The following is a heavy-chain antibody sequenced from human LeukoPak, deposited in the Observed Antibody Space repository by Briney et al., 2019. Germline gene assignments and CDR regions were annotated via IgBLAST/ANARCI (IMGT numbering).Heavy chain of an antibody. CDR3: ARRDYYGSGSYWGAFDY. CDR2: GYPGDSDSDT. CDR1: GYTFTNYW. Sequence: GESLKISCKGSGYTFTNYWIGWVRQMPGKGLEWMGVGYPGDSDSDTKYSPSFQGQVTISADKSISTAYLQWSSLKASDTAIYYCARRDYYGSGSYWGAFDYWGQGTLVTVSS. D-gene: IGHD3-10*01. V-gene: IGHV5-51*01. J-gene: IGHJ4*02.